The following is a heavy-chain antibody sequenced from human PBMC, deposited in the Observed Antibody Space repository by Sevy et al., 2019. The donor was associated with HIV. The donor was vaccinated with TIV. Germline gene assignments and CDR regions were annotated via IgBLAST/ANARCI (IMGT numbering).Heavy chain of an antibody. J-gene: IGHJ6*02. Sequence: GESLKISCAASGFTFSSHDMHWVRQAPDKGLEWVAVIWYDESDKYYADSVKGRFTISRDNSKNTLFLQMHSLSAEDTAVYYCARATSGSNIYYAMDVWGQGTTVTVSS. CDR3: ARATSGSNIYYAMDV. CDR2: IWYDESDK. D-gene: IGHD5-12*01. V-gene: IGHV3-33*01. CDR1: GFTFSSHD.